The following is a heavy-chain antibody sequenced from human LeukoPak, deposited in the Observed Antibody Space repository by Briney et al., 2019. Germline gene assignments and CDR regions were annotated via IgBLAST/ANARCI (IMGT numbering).Heavy chain of an antibody. V-gene: IGHV1-2*04. J-gene: IGHJ1*01. CDR3: ARGGYSYGTGSEYFQH. Sequence: ASVNVSCTASGYTFTGYYMHWVRQAPGQGLEWMGWINPNSGGTNYAQKFQGWVTMTRDTSISTAYMELSRLRSDDTAVYYCARGGYSYGTGSEYFQHWGQGTLVTVSS. D-gene: IGHD5-18*01. CDR1: GYTFTGYY. CDR2: INPNSGGT.